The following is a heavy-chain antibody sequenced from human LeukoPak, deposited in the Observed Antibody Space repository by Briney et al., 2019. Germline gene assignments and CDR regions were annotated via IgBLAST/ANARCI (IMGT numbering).Heavy chain of an antibody. CDR1: GYTFSSYD. CDR2: MNPNSGNT. V-gene: IGHV1-8*02. Sequence: GASVKVSCKASGYTFSSYDINWVRQATGQGPEWMGWMNPNSGNTAYAQKFQGRVTMSRDTSISTAYMELSSLRSEGTAVYYCARLPKYSRPLDYWGQGTLVTVSS. D-gene: IGHD6-6*01. CDR3: ARLPKYSRPLDY. J-gene: IGHJ4*02.